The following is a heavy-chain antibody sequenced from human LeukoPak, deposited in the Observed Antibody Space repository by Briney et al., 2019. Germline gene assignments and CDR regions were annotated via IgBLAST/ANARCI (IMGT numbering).Heavy chain of an antibody. CDR3: AKVSEDFAVVVSRAFHY. D-gene: IGHD2-15*01. Sequence: GGSLRLSCAASGFTFSSYWMHWVRQAPGKGLEWVSLISGSGGGTHYTDSVKGRFTISKDNSKNTLYLQINSLRADDTAVYYCAKVSEDFAVVVSRAFHYWGQGTLVTVSS. CDR2: ISGSGGGT. CDR1: GFTFSSYW. J-gene: IGHJ4*02. V-gene: IGHV3-23*01.